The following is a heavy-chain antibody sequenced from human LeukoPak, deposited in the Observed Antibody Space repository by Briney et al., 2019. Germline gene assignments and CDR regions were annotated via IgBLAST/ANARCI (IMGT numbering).Heavy chain of an antibody. V-gene: IGHV3-30*18. CDR3: AKPGGIVVVPAAIPVALGEKGPGAFDI. CDR1: GFTFSSYG. D-gene: IGHD2-2*02. J-gene: IGHJ3*02. CDR2: ISYDGSNK. Sequence: PGGSLRLSCAASGFTFSSYGMHWVRQAPGKGLEWVAVISYDGSNKYYADSVKGRFTISRDNSKNTLYLQMNSLRAEDTAVYYCAKPGGIVVVPAAIPVALGEKGPGAFDIWGQGTMVTVSS.